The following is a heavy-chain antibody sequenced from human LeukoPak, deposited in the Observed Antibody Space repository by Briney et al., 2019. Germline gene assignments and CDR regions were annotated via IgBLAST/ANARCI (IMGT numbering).Heavy chain of an antibody. V-gene: IGHV7-4-1*02. J-gene: IGHJ3*02. D-gene: IGHD3-22*01. CDR1: GYTFTSYA. Sequence: GASVKVSCKASGYTFTSYAMNWVRQAPGQGLEWMGWIDTNTGNPTYAQGFTGRFVFSLDTSVSTAYLQISSLKAEDTAVYYCAREYYYDSSGYLDAFDIWGQGTMVTVSS. CDR2: IDTNTGNP. CDR3: AREYYYDSSGYLDAFDI.